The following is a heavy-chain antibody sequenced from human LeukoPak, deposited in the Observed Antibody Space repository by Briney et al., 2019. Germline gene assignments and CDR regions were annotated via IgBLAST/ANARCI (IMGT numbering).Heavy chain of an antibody. CDR3: ARSPGKQQLVRPFDY. D-gene: IGHD6-13*01. CDR1: GFTFSSYA. V-gene: IGHV3-30*04. CDR2: ISYDGSNK. J-gene: IGHJ4*02. Sequence: PGRSLRLSCAASGFTFSSYAMHWVRQAPGKGLEWVAVISYDGSNKYYADSVKGRFTISRDNSKNTLYLQMNSLRAEDTAVYCCARSPGKQQLVRPFDYWGQGTLVTVSS.